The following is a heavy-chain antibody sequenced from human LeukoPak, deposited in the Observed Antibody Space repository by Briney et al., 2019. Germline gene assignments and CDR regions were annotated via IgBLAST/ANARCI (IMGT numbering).Heavy chain of an antibody. CDR1: GGSISSGDYY. CDR3: ARAPQQWLWYIFDY. D-gene: IGHD6-19*01. CDR2: IYYSGST. J-gene: IGHJ4*02. V-gene: IGHV4-30-4*08. Sequence: SQTLSLTCTVSGGSISSGDYYWSWIRQPPGKGLEWIGYIYYSGSTYYNPSLKSRVTISVDTSKNQFSLKLSSVTAADTAVYYCARAPQQWLWYIFDYWGQGTLVTVSS.